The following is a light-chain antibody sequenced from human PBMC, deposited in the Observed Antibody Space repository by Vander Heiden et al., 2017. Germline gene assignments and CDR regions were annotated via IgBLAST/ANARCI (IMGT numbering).Light chain of an antibody. Sequence: QSALTQPPSVSAAPWQTVSISCSGSASNIGNNAVNWYQQFPGKPPKLIMYFDDLLPSGVSDRFSGSKSGTSASLAISGLQSEDEADYYCASWDDGLNGYVFGTGTQVTVL. CDR1: ASNIGNNA. CDR3: ASWDDGLNGYV. CDR2: FDD. J-gene: IGLJ1*01. V-gene: IGLV1-36*01.